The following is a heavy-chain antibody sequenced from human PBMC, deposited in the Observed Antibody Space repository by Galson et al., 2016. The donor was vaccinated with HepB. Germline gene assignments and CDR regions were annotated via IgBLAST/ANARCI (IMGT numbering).Heavy chain of an antibody. D-gene: IGHD2-21*02. J-gene: IGHJ4*02. V-gene: IGHV3-30*03. CDR2: ISYDGPNQ. CDR3: AASTWVTTGFDY. Sequence: SLRLSCAASGFAFSTFGMHWVRQAPGKGQEWVAIISYDGPNQFFIDSVRGRFTISRDNSKNTLYLQLNNVRPEDTAVYYCAASTWVTTGFDYWGQGTLVTVAS. CDR1: GFAFSTFG.